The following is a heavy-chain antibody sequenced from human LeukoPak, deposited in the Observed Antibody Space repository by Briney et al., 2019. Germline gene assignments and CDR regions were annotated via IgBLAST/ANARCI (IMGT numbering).Heavy chain of an antibody. D-gene: IGHD2-15*01. CDR3: ARTYCSSGSCHDAFDI. CDR2: IYYSGST. V-gene: IGHV4-59*01. J-gene: IGHJ3*02. CDR1: GGSISSYY. Sequence: SETLSLTCTVSGGSISSYYWSWIRQPPGKGLEWIGYIYYSGSTNYNPSLKSRVTISVDTSKNQFSLKLSSVTAADTAVYYCARTYCSSGSCHDAFDIWGQGTMVTVSS.